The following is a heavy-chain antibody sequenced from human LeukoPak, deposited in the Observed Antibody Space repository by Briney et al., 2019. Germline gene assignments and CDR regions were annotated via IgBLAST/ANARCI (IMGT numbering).Heavy chain of an antibody. CDR3: ARGRGAVLSYYYYYYMDV. J-gene: IGHJ6*03. CDR2: INHSGST. Sequence: SETLSLTCTVSGSISSYYWSWIRQPPGKGLEWIGEINHSGSTNYNPSLKSRVTISVDTSKNQFSLKLSSVTAADTAVYYCARGRGAVLSYYYYYYMDVWGKGTTVTVSS. CDR1: GSISSYY. D-gene: IGHD6-19*01. V-gene: IGHV4-34*01.